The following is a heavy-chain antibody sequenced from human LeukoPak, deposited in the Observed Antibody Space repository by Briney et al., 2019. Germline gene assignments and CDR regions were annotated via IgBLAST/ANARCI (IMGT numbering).Heavy chain of an antibody. CDR1: GGSISSYY. CDR3: ARAKDYGDYGGFDY. Sequence: SETLSLTCTVSGGSISSYYWSWLRQPPGKGLEWIGYIYYSGSTNYNPSLKSRVTISVDTSKNQFSLKLSSVTAADTAVYYCARAKDYGDYGGFDYWGQGTLVTVSS. J-gene: IGHJ4*02. D-gene: IGHD4-17*01. CDR2: IYYSGST. V-gene: IGHV4-59*01.